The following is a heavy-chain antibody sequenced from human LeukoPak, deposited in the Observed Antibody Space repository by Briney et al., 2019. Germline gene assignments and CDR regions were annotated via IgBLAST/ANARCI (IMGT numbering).Heavy chain of an antibody. D-gene: IGHD3-22*01. CDR1: GFTFITYG. CDR2: AYAGGDSK. CDR3: ATGIGYYYGH. V-gene: IGHV3-33*01. J-gene: IGHJ4*02. Sequence: GRSLRLSCAPSGFTFITYGMHWVRQAPGKGLGWVAVAYAGGDSKYYVDSVKGRFTISRDNSRNTLHVQMNSLRADDTAVYYCATGIGYYYGHWGQGTLVTVSS.